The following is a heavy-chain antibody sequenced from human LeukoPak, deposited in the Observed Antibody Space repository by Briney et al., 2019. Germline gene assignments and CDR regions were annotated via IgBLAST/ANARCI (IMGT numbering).Heavy chain of an antibody. CDR1: GGSFSGYY. J-gene: IGHJ6*03. CDR3: ASGNFVGYYCYMDV. Sequence: TSETLSLTRAVYGGSFSGYYWSWIRQPPGKGLGWIGEINHSGSTNHNPSLKSRVTVSVDTSKNQFSLKLSSVTAADTAVYYCASGNFVGYYCYMDVWGKGTTVTVSS. V-gene: IGHV4-34*01. D-gene: IGHD1-20*01. CDR2: INHSGST.